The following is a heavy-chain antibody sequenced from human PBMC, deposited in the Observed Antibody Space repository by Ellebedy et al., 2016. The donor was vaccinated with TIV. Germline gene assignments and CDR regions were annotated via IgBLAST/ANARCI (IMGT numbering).Heavy chain of an antibody. CDR1: GFSFDIYS. CDR2: IKRDGSEK. Sequence: GESLKISCEASGFSFDIYSMNWVRQAPGKGLEWVANIKRDGSEKYYVDSVKGRFTISRDNTNNSLYLQMNSLRVEDTAVYYCARDFRQWLAQGDALDVWGQGTTVTVSS. J-gene: IGHJ6*02. CDR3: ARDFRQWLAQGDALDV. V-gene: IGHV3-7*01. D-gene: IGHD6-19*01.